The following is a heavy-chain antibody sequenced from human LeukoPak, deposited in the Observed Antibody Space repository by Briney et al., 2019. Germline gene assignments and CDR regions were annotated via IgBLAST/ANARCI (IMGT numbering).Heavy chain of an antibody. J-gene: IGHJ4*02. D-gene: IGHD6-25*01. CDR3: ARGIEAGVDY. V-gene: IGHV1-8*02. Sequence: ASVKVSCKTSGYTFTNYDINWVRQATGQGLEWLGWMSPGSGYTGYAQKFQGRDTMTRDISITTAYVELSSLRSEDTAVYYCARGIEAGVDYWGQGTLVTVPS. CDR2: MSPGSGYT. CDR1: GYTFTNYD.